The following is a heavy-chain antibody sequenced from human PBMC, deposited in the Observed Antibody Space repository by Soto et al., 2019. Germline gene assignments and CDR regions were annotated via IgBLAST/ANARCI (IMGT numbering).Heavy chain of an antibody. D-gene: IGHD2-15*01. CDR2: ISYRGDTA. CDR1: GFDFSDYA. J-gene: IGHJ6*02. CDR3: ARGAGRFDIDALTGMDV. Sequence: VGSLRLSCEASGFDFSDYAFHWVRQAPGEGLEWVAVISYRGDTAYYADSVRGRFTVSRDNSQNTIHLQMSSLRREDTALYHCARGAGRFDIDALTGMDVCGHGTTVTVSS. V-gene: IGHV3-30-3*01.